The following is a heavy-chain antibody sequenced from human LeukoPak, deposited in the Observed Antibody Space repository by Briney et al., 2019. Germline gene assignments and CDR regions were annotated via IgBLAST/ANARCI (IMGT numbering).Heavy chain of an antibody. CDR2: MNPNSGNT. CDR3: ARSPKYYYDSSGYYGMDV. V-gene: IGHV1-8*01. CDR1: GHSFTSCD. Sequence: ASVKVSCKASGHSFTSCDINWVRQATGQGLEWMGWMNPNSGNTGYAQKFQGRVTMTRNISISTAYMELSSLRSEDTAVYYCARSPKYYYDSSGYYGMDVWGQGTTVTVSS. J-gene: IGHJ6*02. D-gene: IGHD3-22*01.